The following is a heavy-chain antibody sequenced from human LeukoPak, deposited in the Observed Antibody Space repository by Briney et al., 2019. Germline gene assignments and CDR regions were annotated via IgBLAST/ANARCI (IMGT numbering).Heavy chain of an antibody. J-gene: IGHJ3*02. Sequence: PGGSLRLSCAASEFTVSTNYMTWVRQAPGKGLEWVSVIYPGGSTYYTDSVKGRFTISRHNSENTLDLQMNSLSVEDTAVYYCARGPWAAAGGSIDGLDIWGQGTMVTVSS. CDR1: EFTVSTNY. V-gene: IGHV3-53*04. CDR3: ARGPWAAAGGSIDGLDI. D-gene: IGHD6-13*01. CDR2: IYPGGST.